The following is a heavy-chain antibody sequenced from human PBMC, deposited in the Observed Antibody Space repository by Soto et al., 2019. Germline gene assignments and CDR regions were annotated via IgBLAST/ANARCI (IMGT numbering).Heavy chain of an antibody. CDR1: GGSISSGGYY. D-gene: IGHD4-17*01. J-gene: IGHJ5*02. CDR2: IYYSGST. CDR3: ARDGYGDYTGWFDP. V-gene: IGHV4-31*03. Sequence: QVQLQESGPGLVKPSQTLSLTCTVSGGSISSGGYYCSGIRQHPGKGLEWIGYIYYSGSTYYNQSIKSRVTISVDTSKNQFSLKLSYVTAADTAVYYCARDGYGDYTGWFDPWGQGTLVTVSS.